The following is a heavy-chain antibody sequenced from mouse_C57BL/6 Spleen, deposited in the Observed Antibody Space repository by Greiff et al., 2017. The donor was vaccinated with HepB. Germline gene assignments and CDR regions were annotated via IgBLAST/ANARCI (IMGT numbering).Heavy chain of an antibody. V-gene: IGHV2-9-1*01. J-gene: IGHJ1*03. CDR1: GFSLTSYA. D-gene: IGHD1-1*01. CDR2: IWTGGGT. Sequence: QLQLKESGPGLVAPSQSLSITCTVSGFSLTSYAISWVRQPPGKGLEWLGVIWTGGGTNYNSALKSRLSISKDNSKSQVFLKMNSLQTDDTARYYCARTPGSSYTYWYFDVWGTGTTVTVSS. CDR3: ARTPGSSYTYWYFDV.